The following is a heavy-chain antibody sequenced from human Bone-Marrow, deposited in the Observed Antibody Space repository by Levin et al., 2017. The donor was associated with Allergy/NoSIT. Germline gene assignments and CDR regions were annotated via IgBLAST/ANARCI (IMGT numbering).Heavy chain of an antibody. CDR2: IIPILGIA. CDR3: ARAWKRGAKFPYYYYGMDV. J-gene: IGHJ6*02. D-gene: IGHD1-1*01. CDR1: GGTFSSYT. V-gene: IGHV1-69*02. Sequence: KISCKASGGTFSSYTISWVRQAPGQGLEWMGRIIPILGIANYAQKFQGRVTITADKSTSTAYMELSSLRSEDTAVYYCARAWKRGAKFPYYYYGMDVWGQGTTVTVSS.